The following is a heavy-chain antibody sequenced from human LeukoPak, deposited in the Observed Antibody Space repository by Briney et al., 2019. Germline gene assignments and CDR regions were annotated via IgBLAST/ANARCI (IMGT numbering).Heavy chain of an antibody. J-gene: IGHJ6*02. V-gene: IGHV3-23*01. D-gene: IGHD2-21*02. CDR3: AKVLGGGDWDFYYYYYGLDV. CDR1: GLTFTFSTSG. CDR2: ISGSGGST. Sequence: GGSLRLSCAASGLTFTFSTSGIHWVRQAPGKGLEWVSTISGSGGSTYYADSVKGRFTISRDNSKNTLYLQMNSLRAEDTAVYYCAKVLGGGDWDFYYYYYGLDVWGQGTAFTVSS.